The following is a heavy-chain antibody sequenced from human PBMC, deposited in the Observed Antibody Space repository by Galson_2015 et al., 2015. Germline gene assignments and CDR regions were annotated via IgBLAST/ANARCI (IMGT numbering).Heavy chain of an antibody. CDR1: GFTFSSYW. Sequence: SLRLSCAASGFTFSSYWMSWVRQAPGKGLEWVANIKQDGSEKYYVDSVKGRFTISRDNAKNSLYLQMNSLRAEDTAVYYCARDEGTMIVVVMGFDYWGQGTLVTVSS. V-gene: IGHV3-7*05. CDR2: IKQDGSEK. CDR3: ARDEGTMIVVVMGFDY. D-gene: IGHD3-22*01. J-gene: IGHJ4*02.